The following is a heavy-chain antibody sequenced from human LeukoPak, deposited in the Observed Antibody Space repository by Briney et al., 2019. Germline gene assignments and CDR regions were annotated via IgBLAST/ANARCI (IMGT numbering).Heavy chain of an antibody. J-gene: IGHJ3*02. CDR1: GFTFNNYH. CDR3: AKDRQYSSGWYSGYPDAFDI. D-gene: IGHD6-19*01. Sequence: GGSLTLSSAASGFTFNNYHMSWLRQAPGKGLEGVSDISGSGGSTYYADSVKGRFTIPRDNSKNTLYLQMNSLRAEDAAVYYCAKDRQYSSGWYSGYPDAFDIWGQGTMVTVS. V-gene: IGHV3-23*01. CDR2: ISGSGGST.